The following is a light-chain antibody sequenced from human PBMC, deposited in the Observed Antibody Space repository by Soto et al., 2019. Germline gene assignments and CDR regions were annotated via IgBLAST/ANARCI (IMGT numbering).Light chain of an antibody. Sequence: EIVLTQSPGSLSLSPGESATLSCRASQSVNNYLAWYQHKPGQGPRLLISGASNRATGIPDRFSGSGSGADFTLTISRLEPEDFAVYYCQQYVASPYTFGQGTKLEIK. V-gene: IGKV3-20*01. CDR2: GAS. J-gene: IGKJ2*01. CDR1: QSVNNY. CDR3: QQYVASPYT.